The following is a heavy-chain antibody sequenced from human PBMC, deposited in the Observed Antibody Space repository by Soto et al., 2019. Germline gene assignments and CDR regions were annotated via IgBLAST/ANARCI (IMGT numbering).Heavy chain of an antibody. CDR1: GYPVTAYY. D-gene: IGHD3-3*01. J-gene: IGHJ3*02. V-gene: IGHV1-2*02. Sequence: QLHLVQSGAVVKKPGASVTVSCSASGYPVTAYYMHWVRQAPGRGLEWMGGINPATGAAKYTQTFPGRVTMTRETATSTGFMELCGLTSGDTAVFYCARGGGVGVAGSAAFDMWGQGTLVTVSS. CDR2: INPATGAA. CDR3: ARGGGVGVAGSAAFDM.